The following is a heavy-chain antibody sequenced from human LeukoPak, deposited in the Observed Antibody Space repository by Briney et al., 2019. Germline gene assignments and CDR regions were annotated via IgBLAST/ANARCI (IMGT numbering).Heavy chain of an antibody. CDR3: ARLKRYCSSTSCYEYYFDY. CDR1: GYSFTSYW. Sequence: GESLKISCKGSGYSFTSYWIGWVRQMPGKGLEWMGIIYPGDSDTRYSPSFQGQVTISADKSISTAYLQWSSLKASDTAMYYCARLKRYCSSTSCYEYYFDYWGQGTLVTVSS. J-gene: IGHJ4*02. D-gene: IGHD2-2*01. CDR2: IYPGDSDT. V-gene: IGHV5-51*01.